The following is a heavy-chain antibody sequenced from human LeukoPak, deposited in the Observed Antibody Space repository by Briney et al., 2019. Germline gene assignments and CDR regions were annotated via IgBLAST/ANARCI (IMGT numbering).Heavy chain of an antibody. CDR2: ISYDGRNK. Sequence: PGGSLRLSCAASGFTFSSYAMHWVREAPGEGLEWVAVISYDGRNKYYADFVKGRFTISRDNSKNTLYLQMNSLRAEDTAVYYCARDLLWLGDYYYGMDVWGQGTTVTVSS. J-gene: IGHJ6*02. CDR3: ARDLLWLGDYYYGMDV. V-gene: IGHV3-30*04. D-gene: IGHD2/OR15-2a*01. CDR1: GFTFSSYA.